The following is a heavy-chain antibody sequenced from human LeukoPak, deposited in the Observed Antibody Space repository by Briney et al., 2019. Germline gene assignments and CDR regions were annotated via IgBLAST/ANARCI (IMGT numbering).Heavy chain of an antibody. D-gene: IGHD3-10*01. CDR2: ISSSSYI. Sequence: GGSLRLSCAASGFTFSSYSMNWVRQAPGKGLEWVSSISSSSYIYYADSVKGRFTISRDNAKNSLYLQMNGLRAEDTAVYYCARGGLWFIYRENYYFDYWGQGTLVTVSS. J-gene: IGHJ4*02. V-gene: IGHV3-21*04. CDR1: GFTFSSYS. CDR3: ARGGLWFIYRENYYFDY.